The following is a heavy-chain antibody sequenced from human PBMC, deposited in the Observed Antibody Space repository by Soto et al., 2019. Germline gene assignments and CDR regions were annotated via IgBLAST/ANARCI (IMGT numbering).Heavy chain of an antibody. CDR3: AREVGAPSGWLDP. Sequence: EVQLSESGGDLRQPGGSLRLLCAASGFTFTNYAMTWVRQTPGKGLEWVSGISASGGLKYYADSVRGRFTVSRDNSKNILYLQMDNQRDEDTALYYCAREVGAPSGWLDPWGQGTQVTVSS. CDR1: GFTFTNYA. D-gene: IGHD1-26*01. J-gene: IGHJ5*02. CDR2: ISASGGLK. V-gene: IGHV3-23*01.